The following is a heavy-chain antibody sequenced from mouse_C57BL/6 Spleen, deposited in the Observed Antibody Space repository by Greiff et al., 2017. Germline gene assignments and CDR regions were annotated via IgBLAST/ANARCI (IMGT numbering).Heavy chain of an antibody. CDR3: ARAGTEFAD. J-gene: IGHJ3*01. CDR2: IYPGGGST. Sequence: QVQLQQPGAELVKPGASVTMSCKASGYTFPSYWITWVKQRPGQGLAWIGDIYPGGGSTNYHEKFKGKATLTVDTSSSTAYMQLSSLTSEDSAVYYCARAGTEFADWGQGTLVTVAA. D-gene: IGHD4-1*01. V-gene: IGHV1-55*01. CDR1: GYTFPSYW.